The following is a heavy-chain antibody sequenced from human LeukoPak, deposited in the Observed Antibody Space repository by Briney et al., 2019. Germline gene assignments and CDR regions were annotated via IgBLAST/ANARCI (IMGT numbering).Heavy chain of an antibody. CDR1: GGSFTDNF. D-gene: IGHD3-10*01. CDR3: ARLHLWPENWFDS. V-gene: IGHV4-34*01. J-gene: IGHJ5*01. CDR2: VNHRGTI. Sequence: PSATLSLTCGVSGGSFTDNFWGWIPQIPGEGLEWIGEVNHRGTINYNPSLKSRVAISVDTSKNQFSLKLSSVTAADTAVYYCARLHLWPENWFDSWGPGTLVTVTS.